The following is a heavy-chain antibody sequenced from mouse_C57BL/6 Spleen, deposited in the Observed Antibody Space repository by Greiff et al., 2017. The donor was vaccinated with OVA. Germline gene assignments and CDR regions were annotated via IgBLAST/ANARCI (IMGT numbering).Heavy chain of an antibody. CDR1: GFTFTDYY. J-gene: IGHJ4*01. V-gene: IGHV7-3*01. D-gene: IGHD2-1*01. Sequence: EVMLVESGGGLVQPGGSLSLSCAASGFTFTDYYMSWVRQPPGKALEWLGFIRNKANGYTTEYSASVKGRFTISRDNSQSILYLQMNALRAEDSATYYCARFPLYYWAMDYWGQGTSVTVSS. CDR2: IRNKANGYTT. CDR3: ARFPLYYWAMDY.